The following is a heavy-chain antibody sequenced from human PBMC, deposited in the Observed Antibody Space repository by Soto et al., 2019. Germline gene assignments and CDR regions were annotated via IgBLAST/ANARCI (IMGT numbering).Heavy chain of an antibody. V-gene: IGHV1-18*01. CDR3: ARDGRSSGDSSQGY. D-gene: IGHD2-15*01. J-gene: IGHJ4*02. CDR1: GYTFTTYG. CDR2: ISAYNGNT. Sequence: QVPLVQSGAEVKKPGASVKVSCKASGYTFTTYGITWVRQAPGQGLEWMGWISAYNGNTNYPQKLQGSVTMTTDTSTSTAYMELRSLRSDDTAVYYCARDGRSSGDSSQGYWGQGTLVTVSA.